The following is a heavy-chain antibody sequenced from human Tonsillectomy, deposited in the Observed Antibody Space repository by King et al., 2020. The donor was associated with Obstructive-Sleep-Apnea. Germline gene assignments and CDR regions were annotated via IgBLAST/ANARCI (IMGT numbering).Heavy chain of an antibody. CDR2: INSDGSST. D-gene: IGHD3-22*01. CDR3: AKMETYYYDSSAPYYFDY. CDR1: GFTFSSYW. V-gene: IGHV3-74*01. Sequence: VQLVESGGGLVQPGGSLRLSCAASGFTFSSYWMHWVRQAPGKGLVWVSRINSDGSSTSYADSVKGRFTISRDNAKNTLYLQMNSLRAEDTAVYYCAKMETYYYDSSAPYYFDYWGQGTLVTVSS. J-gene: IGHJ4*02.